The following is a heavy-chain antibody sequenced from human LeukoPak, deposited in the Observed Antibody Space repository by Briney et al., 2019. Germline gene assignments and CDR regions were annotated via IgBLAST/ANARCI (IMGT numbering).Heavy chain of an antibody. Sequence: QPGGSLRLSCAASGFTISYYWMHWVRQAPGKGLVWVSHINSDASTTAYADSVRGRFTVSRDNAKNTLYLQMNSLRVEDTAMYYCARVHNIDEPWGQGTLVTVSS. CDR3: ARVHNIDEP. J-gene: IGHJ5*02. CDR1: GFTISYYW. V-gene: IGHV3-74*01. CDR2: INSDASTT. D-gene: IGHD1-1*01.